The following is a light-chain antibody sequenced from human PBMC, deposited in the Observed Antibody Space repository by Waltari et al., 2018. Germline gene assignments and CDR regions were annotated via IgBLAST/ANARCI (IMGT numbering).Light chain of an antibody. V-gene: IGLV2-8*01. CDR2: EVS. CDR3: SSYAASNNFQVV. Sequence: QSALTQPPSASGSPGQSVTISCTGTSSDVGSYNYVSWFQQHPRKPPKLMIYEVSKRPSGVPDRFSGSKSGNTASLTVSGLQAEDEADYYCSSYAASNNFQVVFGGGTTLTVL. CDR1: SSDVGSYNY. J-gene: IGLJ2*01.